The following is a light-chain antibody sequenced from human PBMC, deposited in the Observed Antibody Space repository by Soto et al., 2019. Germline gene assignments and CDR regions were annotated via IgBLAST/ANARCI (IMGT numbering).Light chain of an antibody. CDR2: GAS. Sequence: EIVMTQFPATLAVSPGERATVSCRASQSVSSNLAWYQQRPGQAPRLLIYGASTRATGIPARFSGSGSGTEFTLTITSLQSEDFAVYYCQQYVSQPITFGQGTRLEIK. J-gene: IGKJ5*01. CDR1: QSVSSN. V-gene: IGKV3-15*01. CDR3: QQYVSQPIT.